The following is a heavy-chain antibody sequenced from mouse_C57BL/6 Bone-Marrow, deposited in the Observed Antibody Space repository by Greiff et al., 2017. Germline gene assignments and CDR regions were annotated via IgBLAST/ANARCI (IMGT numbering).Heavy chain of an antibody. Sequence: VKLMESGPGLVQPSQSLSITCTVSGFSLTSYGVHWVRQSPGKGLEWLGVIWRGGSTDYNAAFMSRLSITKDNSKSQVFFKMNSLQADDTAIYYCAKKGDGNYVGYAMDYWGQGTSVTVSS. CDR1: GFSLTSYG. V-gene: IGHV2-5*01. CDR3: AKKGDGNYVGYAMDY. CDR2: IWRGGST. J-gene: IGHJ4*01. D-gene: IGHD2-1*01.